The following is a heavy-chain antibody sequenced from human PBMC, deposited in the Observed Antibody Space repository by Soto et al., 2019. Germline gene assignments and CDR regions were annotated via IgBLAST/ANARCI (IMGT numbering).Heavy chain of an antibody. D-gene: IGHD2-2*01. CDR1: GGTFSSYA. Sequence: QVQLVQSGAEVKKPGSSVKVSCKASGGTFSSYAISWVRQAPGQGLEWMGGIIPIFGTANYAQKFQGRVTITADESTRTAERELSSLRSEDTAVYYCARDLGDIVLGPAAMDPWLDPWGQGTLVTVSS. CDR3: ARDLGDIVLGPAAMDPWLDP. J-gene: IGHJ5*02. CDR2: IIPIFGTA. V-gene: IGHV1-69*12.